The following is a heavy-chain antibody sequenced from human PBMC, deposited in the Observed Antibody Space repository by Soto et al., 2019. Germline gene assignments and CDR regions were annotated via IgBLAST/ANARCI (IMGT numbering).Heavy chain of an antibody. CDR3: ARALTRYSSSWYYYYAGMDV. Sequence: SETLSLTCAVYGGSFSGYYWTWIRQPPGTGLEWIGEINHSGSTNYNPSLKSRVTISVDTSKNQFSLKLNSVTPEDTAVYYCARALTRYSSSWYYYYAGMDVWGQGTTVTVS. CDR2: INHSGST. D-gene: IGHD6-13*01. V-gene: IGHV4-34*01. CDR1: GGSFSGYY. J-gene: IGHJ6*02.